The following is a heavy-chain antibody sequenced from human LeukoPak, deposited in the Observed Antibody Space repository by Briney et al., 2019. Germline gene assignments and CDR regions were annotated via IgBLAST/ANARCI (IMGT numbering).Heavy chain of an antibody. CDR1: GGSISSYY. J-gene: IGHJ3*02. Sequence: SETLSLTCTVSGGSISSYYWSWIRQPPGKGLEWIGYIYYSGSTNYNPSLKSRVTISVDTSKNQFSLKLSSVTAADTAVYYCARDFLGRAFDIWGQGTMVTVSS. D-gene: IGHD2/OR15-2a*01. CDR3: ARDFLGRAFDI. CDR2: IYYSGST. V-gene: IGHV4-59*01.